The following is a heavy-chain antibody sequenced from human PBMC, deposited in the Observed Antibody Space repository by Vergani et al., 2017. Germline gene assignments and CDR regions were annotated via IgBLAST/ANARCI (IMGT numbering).Heavy chain of an antibody. J-gene: IGHJ6*03. CDR1: RFDFSDYY. CDR3: ARVPSGYSYYYYYYYMDV. Sequence: QGQLVESGGGLVKPGGSLRLSCAASRFDFSDYYMSWIRQAPGKGLEWVSSISSISSYIYYADSVKGRFTISRDNAKNSLYLQMSSLRAEDTAVYYCARVPSGYSYYYYYYYMDVWGKGP. CDR2: ISSISSYI. D-gene: IGHD3-3*01. V-gene: IGHV3-11*06.